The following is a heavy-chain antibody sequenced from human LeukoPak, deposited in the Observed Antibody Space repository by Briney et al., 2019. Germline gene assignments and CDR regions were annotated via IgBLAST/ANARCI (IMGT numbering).Heavy chain of an antibody. V-gene: IGHV4-38-2*01. J-gene: IGHJ4*02. CDR1: GYSISSGYY. D-gene: IGHD2-15*01. CDR2: IYHSGST. Sequence: SETLCLTCAVSGYSISSGYYWGWIRQPPGKGLEWIGSIYHSGSTYYNPSLKSRVTISVDTSKNQFSLKLSSVTAADTAVYYCARSLYCSGGSCYFDYWGQGTLVTVSS. CDR3: ARSLYCSGGSCYFDY.